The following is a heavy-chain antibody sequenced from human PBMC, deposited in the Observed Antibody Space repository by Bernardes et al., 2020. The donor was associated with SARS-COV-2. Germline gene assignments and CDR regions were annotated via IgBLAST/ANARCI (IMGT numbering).Heavy chain of an antibody. V-gene: IGHV3-7*01. Sequence: GGAPRLSRGGSGIRFCRFWMRWVRPGPGKGVGWGAKINEDGSEKNYVDSVKGRFTISRDNANSLDLQMNSLRAEDTAVYYCARHRCSSPSCYDFGLDVWGQGTTVTVSS. J-gene: IGHJ6*02. CDR1: GIRFCRFW. CDR3: ARHRCSSPSCYDFGLDV. CDR2: INEDGSEK. D-gene: IGHD2-2*01.